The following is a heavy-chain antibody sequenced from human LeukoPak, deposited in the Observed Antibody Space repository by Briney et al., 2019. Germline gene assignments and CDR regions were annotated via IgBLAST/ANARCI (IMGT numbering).Heavy chain of an antibody. D-gene: IGHD3-22*01. CDR3: ARGGPSITYYYASSGYYYDY. CDR2: INPNSGGT. J-gene: IGHJ4*02. V-gene: IGHV1-2*02. Sequence: ASVKVSCKASGYTFTGYYIHWVRQAPGQGLEWMGWINPNSGGTNYAQKFQGRVTMTRDTSISTAYKELSRLRSDDTAVYYCARGGPSITYYYASSGYYYDYWGQGTLVTVSS. CDR1: GYTFTGYY.